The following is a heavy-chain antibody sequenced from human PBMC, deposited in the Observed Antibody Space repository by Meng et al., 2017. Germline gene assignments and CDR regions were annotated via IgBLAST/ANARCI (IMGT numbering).Heavy chain of an antibody. V-gene: IGHV6-1*01. J-gene: IGHJ6*02. CDR2: TYYRSKWYN. Sequence: SQTLSLTCAISGDSVSSNSAAWNWIRQSPSRGLEWLGRTYYRSKWYNDYAVSVKSRITINPDTSKNQFSLQLNSVTPENTAVYYCARDLVWGSSSSVIGYYYGMDVWGQGTTVTVSS. CDR1: GDSVSSNSAA. D-gene: IGHD6-6*01. CDR3: ARDLVWGSSSSVIGYYYGMDV.